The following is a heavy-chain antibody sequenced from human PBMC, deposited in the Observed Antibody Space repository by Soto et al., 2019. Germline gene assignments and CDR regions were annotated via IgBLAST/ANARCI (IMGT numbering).Heavy chain of an antibody. J-gene: IGHJ6*03. Sequence: QVQLQESGPGLVKPSQTLSLTCIVSGDSISRGGYFWTWIRQHPGKGLEWIGYIYDSGSAFYNPSLKSRVTMSVDTSKNQFSLNLRSVTAADTAVFYCARGILRPNHYMDVWGKGTEVAVSS. D-gene: IGHD1-26*01. CDR2: IYDSGSA. V-gene: IGHV4-31*03. CDR3: ARGILRPNHYMDV. CDR1: GDSISRGGYF.